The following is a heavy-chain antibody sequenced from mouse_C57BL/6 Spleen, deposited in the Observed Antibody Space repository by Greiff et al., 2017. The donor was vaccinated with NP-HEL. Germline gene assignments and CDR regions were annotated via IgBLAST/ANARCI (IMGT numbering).Heavy chain of an antibody. CDR1: GYTFTSYW. Sequence: VQLQQPGAELVRPGSSVKLSCKASGYTFTSYWMDWVKQRPGQGLEWIGNIYPSDSETHYNLKFKDKATLTVDKSSSTAYMQLSSLTSEDSAVYYCAREDSSYYFDYWGQGTTLTVSS. D-gene: IGHD3-2*01. J-gene: IGHJ2*01. V-gene: IGHV1-61*01. CDR3: AREDSSYYFDY. CDR2: IYPSDSET.